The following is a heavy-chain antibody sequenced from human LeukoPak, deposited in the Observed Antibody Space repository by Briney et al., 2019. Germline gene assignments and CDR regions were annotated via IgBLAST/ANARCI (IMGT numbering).Heavy chain of an antibody. CDR1: GGTFSSYA. J-gene: IGHJ6*02. D-gene: IGHD2-2*01. CDR2: IIPIFGTA. Sequence: GASVKVSCKASGGTFSSYAISWVRQAPGQGLEWMGGIIPIFGTANYAQKFQGRVTITADESTSTAYMELSSLRSEDTAVYYCARYCSSTSCYDYYYGMDVWGQGTTVTVSS. V-gene: IGHV1-69*13. CDR3: ARYCSSTSCYDYYYGMDV.